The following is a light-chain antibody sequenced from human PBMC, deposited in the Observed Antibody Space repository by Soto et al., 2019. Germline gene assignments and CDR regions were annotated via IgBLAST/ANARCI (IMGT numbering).Light chain of an antibody. CDR1: QSVRSSR. J-gene: IGKJ4*01. Sequence: EIVLTQSPGTLSLSPGERATLSCRASQSVRSSRLAWYQQKPGQPPRLLISGASSRATGIPDRFSGSESGTDFTLIISRLESDDFAVYYCQQYDIAPLTFGGGTKVEIK. CDR3: QQYDIAPLT. CDR2: GAS. V-gene: IGKV3-20*01.